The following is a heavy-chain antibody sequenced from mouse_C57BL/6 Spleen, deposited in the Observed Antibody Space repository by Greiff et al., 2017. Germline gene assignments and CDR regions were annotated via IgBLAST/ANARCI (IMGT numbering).Heavy chain of an antibody. J-gene: IGHJ4*01. CDR1: GFTFSDYG. CDR3: ASGPLGAMDY. CDR2: ISSGSSTI. D-gene: IGHD3-1*01. V-gene: IGHV5-17*01. Sequence: EVNVVESGGGLVKPGGSLKLSCAASGFTFSDYGMHWVRQAPEKGLEWVAYISSGSSTIYYADTVKGRFTISRDNAKNTLFLQMTSLRSEDTAMYYCASGPLGAMDYWGQGTSVTVSS.